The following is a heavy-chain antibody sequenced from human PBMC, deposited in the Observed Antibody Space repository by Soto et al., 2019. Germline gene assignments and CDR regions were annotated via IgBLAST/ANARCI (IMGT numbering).Heavy chain of an antibody. CDR2: IYYSGST. D-gene: IGHD3-10*01. J-gene: IGHJ4*02. V-gene: IGHV4-39*01. Sequence: LSLTCTASGGSISSSSYYWGWIRQPPGKGLEWIGSIYYSGSTYYNPSLKSRVTISVDTSKNQFSLKLSSVTAADTAVYYCARHGLLELSRVGFGELLADPFFDYWGQGTLVTVSS. CDR1: GGSISSSSYY. CDR3: ARHGLLELSRVGFGELLADPFFDY.